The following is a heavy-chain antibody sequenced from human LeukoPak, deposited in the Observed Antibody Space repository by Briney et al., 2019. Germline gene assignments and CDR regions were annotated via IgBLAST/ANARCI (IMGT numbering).Heavy chain of an antibody. CDR3: ATDQWEGDF. CDR1: GFTFSNAY. CDR2: IKTILDGGRT. Sequence: GGSLRLSCIASGFTFSNAYMSWVRQAPGKGLEWVGRIKTILDGGRTDYAAPVKGRFTISRDDSKNTLYLQMKSLETEDTAIYYCATDQWEGDFWGQGTLVTVSS. V-gene: IGHV3-15*01. D-gene: IGHD1-26*01. J-gene: IGHJ4*02.